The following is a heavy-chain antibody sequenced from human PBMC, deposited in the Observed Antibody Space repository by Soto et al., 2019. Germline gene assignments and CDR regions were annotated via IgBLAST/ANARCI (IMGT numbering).Heavy chain of an antibody. V-gene: IGHV3-21*01. D-gene: IGHD2-15*01. CDR1: EFTFSSYS. CDR2: ISSSSSYI. J-gene: IGHJ4*02. CDR3: ASHLYCSGGSCFDY. Sequence: GGSLRLSCAASEFTFSSYSMNWVRQAPGKGLEWVSSISSSSSYIYYADSVKGRFTISRDNAKNTLYLQMNSLRAEDTAVYYCASHLYCSGGSCFDYWGQGTLVTVSS.